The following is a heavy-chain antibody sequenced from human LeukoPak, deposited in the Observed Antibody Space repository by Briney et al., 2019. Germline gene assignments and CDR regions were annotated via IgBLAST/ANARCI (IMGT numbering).Heavy chain of an antibody. V-gene: IGHV3-21*01. CDR2: ISSSSSYI. D-gene: IGHD6-19*01. CDR3: ARDLSVAGTAWFDP. J-gene: IGHJ5*02. Sequence: GGSLRLSCAASGFTFSSYSMNWVRRAPGKGLEWVSSISSSSSYIYYADSVKGRFTISRDNAKNSLYLQMNSLRAEDTAVYYCARDLSVAGTAWFDPWGQGTLVTVSS. CDR1: GFTFSSYS.